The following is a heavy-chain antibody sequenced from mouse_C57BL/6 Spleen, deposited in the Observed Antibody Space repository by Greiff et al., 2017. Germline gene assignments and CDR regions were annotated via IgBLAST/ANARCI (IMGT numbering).Heavy chain of an antibody. J-gene: IGHJ3*01. CDR3: ARQYGSILFAY. CDR1: GYTFTGYW. Sequence: QVQLQQSGAELMKPGASVKLSCKATGYTFTGYWIEWVKQRPGHGLEWIGEILPGSGSTNSNEKFKGKATFTADTSSNTAYMQLSSLTTEDSAIYYCARQYGSILFAYWGQGTLVTVSA. CDR2: ILPGSGST. D-gene: IGHD1-1*01. V-gene: IGHV1-9*01.